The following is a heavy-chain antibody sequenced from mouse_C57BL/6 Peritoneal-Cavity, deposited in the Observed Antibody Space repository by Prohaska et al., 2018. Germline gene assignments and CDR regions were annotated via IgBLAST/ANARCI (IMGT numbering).Heavy chain of an antibody. CDR1: AYAFSSSW. V-gene: IGHV1-82*01. Sequence: QVQLQQSAPELVSPRASVKLSCKASAYAFSSSWLNWVKQRPGKGLEWIGRIYPGDGDTNYNLQFLGKGRLTADNSCITAYLLLSSLTAEDSGIYFCAALADCFDYWGQGTTLTVSS. CDR2: IYPGDGDT. CDR3: AALADCFDY. J-gene: IGHJ2*01.